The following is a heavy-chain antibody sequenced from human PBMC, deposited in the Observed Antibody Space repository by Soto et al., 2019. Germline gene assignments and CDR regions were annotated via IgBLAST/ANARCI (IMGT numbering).Heavy chain of an antibody. Sequence: QVQLQESGPGLVKPSETQSLTCAVSGDSISSYYCMWIRQPPGKGLESIGYLYYGRSANYNPSLKSRVNFSVDTSTNQCSLALSSMTAADTAVYYCALRGMAVVPEYWGQGTLVTVSS. D-gene: IGHD3-22*01. V-gene: IGHV4-59*01. CDR1: GDSISSYY. J-gene: IGHJ4*02. CDR3: ALRGMAVVPEY. CDR2: LYYGRSA.